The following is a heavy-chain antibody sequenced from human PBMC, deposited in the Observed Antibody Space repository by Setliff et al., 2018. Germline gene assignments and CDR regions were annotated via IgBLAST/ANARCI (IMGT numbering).Heavy chain of an antibody. D-gene: IGHD3-22*01. J-gene: IGHJ6*03. V-gene: IGHV4-61*09. CDR1: GGSINNGSYY. CDR2: IYTSGST. Sequence: PSETLSLTCTVSGGSINNGSYYWSWIRQPAGKGLEWIGHIYTSGSTNYNPSLKSRVTISVDTSKNQFSLKLSSVTAADTAVYYCARSRGYKHDSSGYYYDHYYYYYMDVWGKGTPVTVSS. CDR3: ARSRGYKHDSSGYYYDHYYYYYMDV.